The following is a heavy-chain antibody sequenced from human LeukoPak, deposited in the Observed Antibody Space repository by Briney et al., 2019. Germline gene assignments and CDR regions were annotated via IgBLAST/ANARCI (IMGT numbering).Heavy chain of an antibody. CDR1: GYTFTSYG. D-gene: IGHD3-10*01. CDR2: NSAYNGNT. J-gene: IGHJ5*02. V-gene: IGHV1-18*04. CDR3: AREEPSITMVRGVTPMDWFDP. Sequence: GPVKVSCKASGYTFTSYGISWVRQAPGQGLEWMGWNSAYNGNTNYAQKLQGRVTMTTDTSTSTAYMELRSLRSDDTAVYYCAREEPSITMVRGVTPMDWFDPWGEGTLVTVSS.